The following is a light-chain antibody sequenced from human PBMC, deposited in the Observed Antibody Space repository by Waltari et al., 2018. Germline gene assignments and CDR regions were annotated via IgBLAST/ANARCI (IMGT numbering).Light chain of an antibody. J-gene: IGKJ1*01. Sequence: DIQMIQSPSSLFASVEERATITCRASQTISSYLNWYQQKPGTAPKLLIYDASSLQSGVPSRFSGSGSGTDFTLTISSLQPEDFGTYYCQQTYTTPRTFGQGTKVETK. V-gene: IGKV1-39*01. CDR2: DAS. CDR3: QQTYTTPRT. CDR1: QTISSY.